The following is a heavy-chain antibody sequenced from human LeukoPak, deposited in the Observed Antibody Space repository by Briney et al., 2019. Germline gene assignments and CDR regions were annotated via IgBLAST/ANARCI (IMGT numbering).Heavy chain of an antibody. Sequence: RASVKVSCKASGGTFSSYAISWVRQAPGQGLEWMGGIIPIFGTANYAQKFQGRVTITADESTSTAYMELSSLRSEGTAVYYCARAPPSRYCSSTSCFSYYFDYWGQGTLVTVSS. D-gene: IGHD2-2*01. J-gene: IGHJ4*02. V-gene: IGHV1-69*01. CDR1: GGTFSSYA. CDR3: ARAPPSRYCSSTSCFSYYFDY. CDR2: IIPIFGTA.